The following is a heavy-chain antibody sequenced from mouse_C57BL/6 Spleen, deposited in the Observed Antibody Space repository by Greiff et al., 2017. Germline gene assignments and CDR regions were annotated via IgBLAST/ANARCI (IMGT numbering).Heavy chain of an antibody. D-gene: IGHD1-1*01. CDR3: ARSITTVDY. V-gene: IGHV1-69*01. CDR2: IDPSDSYT. Sequence: QVQLQQPGAELVMPGASVKLSCKASGYTFTSYWMHWVKQRPGQGLEWIGEIDPSDSYTNYNQKFKGKSTLTVDKSSSTAYMQLSSLTSDDSAVYYCARSITTVDYWGQGTTLTVSS. CDR1: GYTFTSYW. J-gene: IGHJ2*01.